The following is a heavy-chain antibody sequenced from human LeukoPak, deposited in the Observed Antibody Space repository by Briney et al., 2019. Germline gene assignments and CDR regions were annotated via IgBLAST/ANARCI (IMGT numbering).Heavy chain of an antibody. V-gene: IGHV3-66*02. D-gene: IGHD1-26*01. Sequence: GGSLRLSCAASGFTVRSNYMSWVRQAPGKGLEWVSIIYSGGSTYYADSVKGRFTISRDNSKNTLYLQMNSLRVEDTAVYYCARDEGELLRAYWGQGTLVTVSS. CDR1: GFTVRSNY. J-gene: IGHJ4*02. CDR3: ARDEGELLRAY. CDR2: IYSGGST.